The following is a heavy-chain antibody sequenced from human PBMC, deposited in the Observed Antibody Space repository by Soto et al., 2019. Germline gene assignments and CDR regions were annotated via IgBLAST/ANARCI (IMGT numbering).Heavy chain of an antibody. CDR3: AKELMGDYYSESYSYNWFDP. V-gene: IGHV3-23*01. J-gene: IGHJ5*02. Sequence: GGSLRLSCAASGFTFSSYAMSWVRQAPGKGLEWVSAISGSGGSTYYADSVKGRFTISRANSKNTLYLQMNSLRAEDTAVYYCAKELMGDYYSESYSYNWFDPWGPGTLVTVSS. CDR2: ISGSGGST. CDR1: GFTFSSYA. D-gene: IGHD3-10*01.